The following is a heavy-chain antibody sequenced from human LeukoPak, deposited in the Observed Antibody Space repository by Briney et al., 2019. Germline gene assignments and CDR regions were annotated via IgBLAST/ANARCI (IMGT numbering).Heavy chain of an antibody. CDR2: IIPIFGTA. CDR3: AREPTRAGSGWYRYYFDY. V-gene: IGHV1-69*05. CDR1: GGTFSSYA. J-gene: IGHJ4*02. D-gene: IGHD6-19*01. Sequence: ASVKVSCKASGGTFSSYAIGWVRQAPGQGLEWMGRIIPIFGTANYAQKFQGRVTITTDESTSTAYMELSSLRSEDTAVYSCAREPTRAGSGWYRYYFDYWGQGTLVTVSS.